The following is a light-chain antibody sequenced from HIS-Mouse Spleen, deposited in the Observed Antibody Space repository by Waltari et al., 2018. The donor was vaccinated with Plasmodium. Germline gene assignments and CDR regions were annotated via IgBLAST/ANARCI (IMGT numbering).Light chain of an antibody. CDR3: YSTDSSGNHRV. J-gene: IGLJ3*02. Sequence: SYELTQPPSLSVSPGQTATITCSGAALPTKSYYWYQQKSGQAPMLVIYEDSKRPNGIPERFSGASSGTMATLTISGAQVEDEADYYCYSTDSSGNHRVFGGGTKLTVL. CDR1: ALPTKS. V-gene: IGLV3-10*01. CDR2: EDS.